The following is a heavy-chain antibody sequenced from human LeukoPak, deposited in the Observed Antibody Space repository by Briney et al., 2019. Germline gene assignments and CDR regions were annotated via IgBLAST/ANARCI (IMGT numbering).Heavy chain of an antibody. CDR2: IKQDGSEK. CDR1: GFTFSSYW. D-gene: IGHD3-10*01. Sequence: GGSLRLSCAASGFTFSSYWMSWVRQAPGKGLEWVANIKQDGSEKYYVDSVKGRFTISRDNAKNSLCLQMNSLRAEDTAVYYCARIDVLLWFGELSFWFDPWGQGTLVTVSS. CDR3: ARIDVLLWFGELSFWFDP. J-gene: IGHJ5*02. V-gene: IGHV3-7*04.